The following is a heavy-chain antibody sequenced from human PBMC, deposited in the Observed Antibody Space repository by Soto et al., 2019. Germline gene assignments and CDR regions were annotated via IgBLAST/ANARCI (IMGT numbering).Heavy chain of an antibody. CDR1: GFTFTSSA. Sequence: SVKVSCKASGFTFTSSAVQWVRQARGQRLEWIGWIVVGSGNTNYAQKFQERVTITRDMSTSTAYMELSSLRSEDTAVYYCAAESYGSSWYAGYYYYGMDVWGQGTTVTVSS. CDR3: AAESYGSSWYAGYYYYGMDV. V-gene: IGHV1-58*01. J-gene: IGHJ6*02. D-gene: IGHD6-13*01. CDR2: IVVGSGNT.